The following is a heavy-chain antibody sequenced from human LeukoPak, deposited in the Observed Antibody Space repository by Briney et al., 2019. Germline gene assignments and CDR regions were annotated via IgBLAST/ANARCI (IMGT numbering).Heavy chain of an antibody. V-gene: IGHV1-2*04. CDR3: ARGIGSWYPHFDY. CDR2: INPNSGGT. CDR1: GYTFTGYY. D-gene: IGHD6-13*01. J-gene: IGHJ4*02. Sequence: VASVNVSCKASGYTFTGYYMHWVRQAPGQGLEWMGWINPNSGGTNYAQKFQGWVTMTRDTSISTAYMELSRLRSDDTAVYYCARGIGSWYPHFDYWGQGTLVTVSS.